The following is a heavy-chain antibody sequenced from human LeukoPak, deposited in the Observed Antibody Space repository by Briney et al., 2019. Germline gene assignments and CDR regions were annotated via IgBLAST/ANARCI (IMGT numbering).Heavy chain of an antibody. CDR2: ISWNSGRT. Sequence: GRSLRLSCAASGFTFDDYAMHWVRQAPGKGLEWVSGISWNSGRTVYADSVKGRLTISRDNAKNSLYLQMNSLRAEDTALYYCARDHYYDSSGYHYCDYWGQGTRVTVSS. V-gene: IGHV3-9*01. D-gene: IGHD3-22*01. J-gene: IGHJ4*02. CDR1: GFTFDDYA. CDR3: ARDHYYDSSGYHYCDY.